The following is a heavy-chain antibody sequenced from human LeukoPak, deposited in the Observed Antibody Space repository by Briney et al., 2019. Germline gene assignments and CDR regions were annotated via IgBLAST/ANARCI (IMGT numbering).Heavy chain of an antibody. CDR2: ISYDGSNK. J-gene: IGHJ5*02. CDR3: AKGGPGDGNWFDL. V-gene: IGHV3-30*18. D-gene: IGHD2-21*02. CDR1: GFTFSGYD. Sequence: HPGRSLRLSCVASGFTFSGYDIHWVRQAPGKGLEWVTLISYDGSNKYYADSVKGRFTISRDNPKNTLYLQMNSLRGEDTAVYYCAKGGPGDGNWFDLWGQGTLVTVSS.